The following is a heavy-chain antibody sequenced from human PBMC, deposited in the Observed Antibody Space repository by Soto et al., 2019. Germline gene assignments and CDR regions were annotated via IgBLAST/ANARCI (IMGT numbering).Heavy chain of an antibody. Sequence: SETLSLTCTVSGGSIRNYYWSWIRQPAGERLEWIGRIYASGSTNHNPSLKSRVSMSVDTSRNQFSLRLYFVTAADTAVYYCATEGITSGYGVVDWCPAASVAVSS. V-gene: IGHV4-4*07. J-gene: IGHJ6*02. CDR1: GGSIRNYY. CDR3: ATEGITSGYGVVD. D-gene: IGHD1-20*01. CDR2: IYASGST.